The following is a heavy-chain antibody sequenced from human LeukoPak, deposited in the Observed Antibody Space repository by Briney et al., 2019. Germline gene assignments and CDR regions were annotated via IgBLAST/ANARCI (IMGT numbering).Heavy chain of an antibody. V-gene: IGHV1-46*01. CDR2: INPSGGST. CDR1: GYTFTSCY. J-gene: IGHJ3*02. CDR3: ARDVSGYNWNYAIGDAFDI. D-gene: IGHD1-7*01. Sequence: ASVKVSCKASGYTFTSCYMHWVRQAPGQGLEWMGIINPSGGSTSYAQKFQGRVTMTRDTSTSTVYMELSSLRSEDTAVYYCARDVSGYNWNYAIGDAFDIWGQGTMVTVSS.